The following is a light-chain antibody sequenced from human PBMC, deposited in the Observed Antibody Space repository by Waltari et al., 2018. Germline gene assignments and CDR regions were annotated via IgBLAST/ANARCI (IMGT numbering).Light chain of an antibody. V-gene: IGKV3-20*01. CDR3: QHYGSSLWT. Sequence: EIVLTQSPGTLSLSPGERATLSCRASQSVSSSYLAWYQQKAGQAPRLLIYGASSRATGIPDRFSGSGSGTDCTLAISRLEPEDFAVYYCQHYGSSLWTFGQGTKVEIK. J-gene: IGKJ1*01. CDR1: QSVSSSY. CDR2: GAS.